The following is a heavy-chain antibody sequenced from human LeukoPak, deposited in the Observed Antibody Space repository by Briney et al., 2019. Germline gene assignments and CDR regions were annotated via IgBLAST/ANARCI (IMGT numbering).Heavy chain of an antibody. V-gene: IGHV3-23*01. CDR3: AKGGVWFPGGDGMDV. CDR2: ISGSGGST. CDR1: GFTFSSYA. Sequence: SGGSLRLSCAASGFTFSSYAMSWVRQAPGKGLEWVSAISGSGGSTYYADSVKGRFTISRDNSKNTLYLQMNSLRAEDTAAYYCAKGGVWFPGGDGMDVWGKGTTVTVSS. D-gene: IGHD3-10*01. J-gene: IGHJ6*04.